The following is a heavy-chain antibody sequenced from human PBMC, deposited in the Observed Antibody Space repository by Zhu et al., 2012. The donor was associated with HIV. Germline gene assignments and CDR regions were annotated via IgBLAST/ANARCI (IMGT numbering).Heavy chain of an antibody. D-gene: IGHD5-12*01. CDR3: GRRNEDIVASGGFDY. CDR2: INHSRST. V-gene: IGHV4-34*01. CDR1: GGSFSGYY. Sequence: QVQLQQWGAGLLKSSETLSLTCAVYGGSFSGYYWSWIRQPSGKGLEWIGEINHSRSTNYNPSLKSRVTIAVDTSKKQFSLKLSSVTAADTAVYYCGRRNEDIVASGGFDYWGPGEPLVTVS. J-gene: IGHJ4*02.